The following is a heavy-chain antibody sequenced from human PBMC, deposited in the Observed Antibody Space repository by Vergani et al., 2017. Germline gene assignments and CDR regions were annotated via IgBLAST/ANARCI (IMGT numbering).Heavy chain of an antibody. D-gene: IGHD3-22*01. V-gene: IGHV4-4*07. Sequence: QVQLQESGPGLVKSSQTLSLTCRVSGVSIKSRYYWTWVRQPAGKGIEWLGRVYFTGSTNYNPSLRSRLSLSIDTALNEFSLKLHAVSAGDTAMYFCARAEFXTNYYGQSFYLDYWGQGFPVTVSS. CDR1: GVSIKSRYY. J-gene: IGHJ4*02. CDR2: VYFTGST. CDR3: ARAEFXTNYYGQSFYLDY.